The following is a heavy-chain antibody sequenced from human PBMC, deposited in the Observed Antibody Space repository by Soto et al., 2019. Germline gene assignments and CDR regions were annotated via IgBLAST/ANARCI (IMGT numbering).Heavy chain of an antibody. J-gene: IGHJ4*02. V-gene: IGHV4-30-4*01. Sequence: SETLSLTCTVSGGSISSGDYYWSWIRQPPGKGLEWIGYIYYSGSTYYNPSLKSRVTISVDTSKNQFSLKLSSVTAADTAVYYCARGHEDPSDFDYWGQGTLVTVSS. CDR3: ARGHEDPSDFDY. CDR2: IYYSGST. CDR1: GGSISSGDYY.